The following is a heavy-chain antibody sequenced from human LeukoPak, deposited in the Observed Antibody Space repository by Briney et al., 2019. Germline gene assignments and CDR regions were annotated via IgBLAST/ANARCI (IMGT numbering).Heavy chain of an antibody. V-gene: IGHV4-4*07. D-gene: IGHD2-2*02. CDR2: IYPSGST. J-gene: IGHJ3*02. CDR1: GGSISSYY. Sequence: SETLSLTCTVSGGSISSYYWSWIRQPAGKGLEWVGRIYPSGSTNYNPSLKSRVTMSVDTSKNQFSLKLSSVTAADTAVYYCARYCSSTSCYKLAFDIWGQGTMVTVSS. CDR3: ARYCSSTSCYKLAFDI.